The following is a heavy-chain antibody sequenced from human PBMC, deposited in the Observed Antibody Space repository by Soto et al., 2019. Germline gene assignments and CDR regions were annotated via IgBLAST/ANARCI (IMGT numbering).Heavy chain of an antibody. CDR1: GGSFSGYY. CDR3: AGSTTVVTPRVDY. J-gene: IGHJ4*02. CDR2: INHSGST. Sequence: SETLSLTCAVYGGSFSGYYWSWIRQPPGKGLEWIGEINHSGSTNYNPSLKSRVTISVDTSKNQFSLKLSSVTAADTAVYYCAGSTTVVTPRVDYWGQGTLVTVSS. D-gene: IGHD4-17*01. V-gene: IGHV4-34*01.